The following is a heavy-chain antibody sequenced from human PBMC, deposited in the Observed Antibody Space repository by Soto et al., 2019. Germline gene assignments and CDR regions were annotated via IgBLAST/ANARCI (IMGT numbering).Heavy chain of an antibody. CDR1: GYSFTSYW. D-gene: IGHD6-19*01. CDR2: IYPGDSDT. Sequence: PGESLKISCKGSGYSFTSYWIGWVRQMPGKGLEWMGIIYPGDSDTRYSPSFQGQVTISADKSISTAYLQWSSLKASDTAMYYCARQASSGWYYEDAFDIWGQGTMVTVSS. J-gene: IGHJ3*02. CDR3: ARQASSGWYYEDAFDI. V-gene: IGHV5-51*01.